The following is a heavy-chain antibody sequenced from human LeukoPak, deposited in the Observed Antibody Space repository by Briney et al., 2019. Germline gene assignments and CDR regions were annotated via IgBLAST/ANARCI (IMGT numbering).Heavy chain of an antibody. CDR3: ARDCSSTSCSDY. J-gene: IGHJ4*02. CDR2: INPNSGGT. Sequence: GASVKVSCKASGYTFTGYYMHWVRQAPGQGLEWMGWINPNSGGTNYAQKFQGRVTMTRDKSISTAYMELSRLRSDDTAVYYCARDCSSTSCSDYWGQGTLVTVSS. V-gene: IGHV1-2*02. CDR1: GYTFTGYY. D-gene: IGHD2-2*01.